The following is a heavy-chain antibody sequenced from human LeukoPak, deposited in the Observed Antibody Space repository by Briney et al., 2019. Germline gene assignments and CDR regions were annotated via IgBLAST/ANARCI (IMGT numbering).Heavy chain of an antibody. Sequence: GASVKVSCKASGYSFTGHYINWVRQAPGQGLEGMGWFNANNGGTNYAQKFQDRVTMTRDTSITTAYMELGGLRVDDTAIYYCTRDSSVVPLVANWYYDFWGRGTLVTVSS. V-gene: IGHV1-2*02. CDR3: TRDSSVVPLVANWYYDF. J-gene: IGHJ2*01. CDR1: GYSFTGHY. D-gene: IGHD2-2*01. CDR2: FNANNGGT.